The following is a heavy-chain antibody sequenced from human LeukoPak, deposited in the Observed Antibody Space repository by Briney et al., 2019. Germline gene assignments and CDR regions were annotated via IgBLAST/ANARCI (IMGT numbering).Heavy chain of an antibody. CDR2: ISSSGSTI. V-gene: IGHV3-11*01. CDR3: ARRQWLVLQLVRYYYGMDV. Sequence: GGSLRLSCAASGFTFSDYHMSWIRQAPGKGLEWVSYISSSGSTIYYADSVKGRFTISRDNAKNSLYLQMNSLRAEDTAVYYCARRQWLVLQLVRYYYGMDVWGQGTTVTVSS. J-gene: IGHJ6*02. CDR1: GFTFSDYH. D-gene: IGHD6-19*01.